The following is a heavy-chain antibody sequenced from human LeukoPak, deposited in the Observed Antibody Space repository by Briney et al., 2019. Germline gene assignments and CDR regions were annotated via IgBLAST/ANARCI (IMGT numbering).Heavy chain of an antibody. CDR1: GYTFTSYG. V-gene: IGHV1-18*01. D-gene: IGHD6-19*01. CDR2: ISAYNGNT. J-gene: IGHJ4*02. Sequence: ASVKVSCKASGYTFTSYGISWVRQAPGQGLEWMGWISAYNGNTNYAQKLQGRVTMTTDTSTSTAYMELRSLRSDDTAVYYCARDLAHWGIAVAGPNPPFDYWGQGTLVTVSS. CDR3: ARDLAHWGIAVAGPNPPFDY.